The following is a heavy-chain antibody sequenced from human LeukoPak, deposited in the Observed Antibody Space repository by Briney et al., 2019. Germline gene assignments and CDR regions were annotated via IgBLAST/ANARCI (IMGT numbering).Heavy chain of an antibody. V-gene: IGHV5-51*01. CDR3: ARSYYYDSSGYSSRPFDY. J-gene: IGHJ4*02. Sequence: GESLKISCKGSGYSFTSYWIGWVRQMPGKGLEWMGIIYPGDSDTRYSPSFQGQVTISADKSISTAYLQWSSLKAPDTAMYYCARSYYYDSSGYSSRPFDYWGQGTLVTVSS. CDR1: GYSFTSYW. CDR2: IYPGDSDT. D-gene: IGHD3-22*01.